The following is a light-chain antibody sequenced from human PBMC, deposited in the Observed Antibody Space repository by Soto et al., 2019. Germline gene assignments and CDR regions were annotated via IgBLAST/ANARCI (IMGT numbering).Light chain of an antibody. V-gene: IGKV1-12*01. J-gene: IGKJ1*01. CDR2: AAS. Sequence: DIQMTQSPSSVSASVGDRVTITCRASRDISSWLAWYQQKPGKAPKLLIYAASSLRSGVPSRFSGSGSGTDFTLTISSLQPEDFAVYYCQQYNNWPPWTFGQGTKVDIK. CDR1: RDISSW. CDR3: QQYNNWPPWT.